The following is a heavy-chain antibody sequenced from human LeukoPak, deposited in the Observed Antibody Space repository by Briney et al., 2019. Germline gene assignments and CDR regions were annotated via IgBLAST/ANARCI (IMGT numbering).Heavy chain of an antibody. CDR3: ARGGYSDF. CDR2: ISTDNGNT. J-gene: IGHJ4*02. CDR1: GGTFSSYA. Sequence: ASVKVSCKASGGTFSSYAISWVRQAPGQGLEWMGWISTDNGNTNYAQNLQGRVTMTTDTTTSTAYMELTNLRSDDTAVYYCARGGYSDFWGQGTLVTVSS. D-gene: IGHD2-15*01. V-gene: IGHV1-18*01.